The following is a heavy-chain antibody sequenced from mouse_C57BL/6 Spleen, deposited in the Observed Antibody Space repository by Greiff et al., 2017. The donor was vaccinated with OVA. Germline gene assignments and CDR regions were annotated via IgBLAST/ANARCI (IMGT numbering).Heavy chain of an antibody. V-gene: IGHV1-18*01. Sequence: EVQLQQSGPELVKPGASVKIPCKASGYTFTDYNMDWVKQSHGKSLEWIGDINPNNGGTIYNQKFKGKATLTVDKSSSTAYMELRSLTSEDTAVYYCARWGPYYNGSSSWYFDVWGTGTTVTVSS. CDR2: INPNNGGT. D-gene: IGHD1-1*01. CDR3: ARWGPYYNGSSSWYFDV. CDR1: GYTFTDYN. J-gene: IGHJ1*03.